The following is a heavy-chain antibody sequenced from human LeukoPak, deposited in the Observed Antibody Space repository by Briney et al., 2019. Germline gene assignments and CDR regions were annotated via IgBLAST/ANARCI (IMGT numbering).Heavy chain of an antibody. Sequence: GASVKVSCKASGYTFTDYYMHWVRQAPGQGLEWIGWINPNSGGTNYAQKFQGRVTMARDTSISTAYMELSRLRSDDTAVYYCARGSGYYGSGSYFDYWGQGTLVTVSS. J-gene: IGHJ4*02. CDR3: ARGSGYYGSGSYFDY. CDR2: INPNSGGT. CDR1: GYTFTDYY. V-gene: IGHV1-2*02. D-gene: IGHD3-10*01.